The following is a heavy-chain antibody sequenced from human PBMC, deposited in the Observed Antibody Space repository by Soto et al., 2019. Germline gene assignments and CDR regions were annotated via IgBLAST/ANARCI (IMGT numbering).Heavy chain of an antibody. Sequence: SETLSLTCTVSGGSISSGGYYWSWIRQHPGKGLEWIGYIYYSGSTYYNPSLKSRVTISVDTSKNQFSLKLSSVTAADTAVYYCARTADGDYLSGGSAFDIWGQGTMVTVSS. J-gene: IGHJ3*02. CDR1: GGSISSGGYY. V-gene: IGHV4-31*03. CDR3: ARTADGDYLSGGSAFDI. CDR2: IYYSGST. D-gene: IGHD4-17*01.